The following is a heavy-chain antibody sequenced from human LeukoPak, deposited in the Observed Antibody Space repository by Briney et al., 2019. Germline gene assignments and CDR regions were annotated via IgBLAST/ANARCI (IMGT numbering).Heavy chain of an antibody. CDR3: WRDRLLWFGELLTFDY. Sequence: SETLSLTCTVSGGSISSYYWSWIRQRPGQGLGRIGRMYTCGSSNYNPSLKSRVTMSVDAAKNQFSLLLISVSAAASAAYFSWRDRLLWFGELLTFDYWGQGTLVTVSS. V-gene: IGHV4-4*07. J-gene: IGHJ4*02. CDR2: MYTCGSS. D-gene: IGHD3-10*01. CDR1: GGSISSYY.